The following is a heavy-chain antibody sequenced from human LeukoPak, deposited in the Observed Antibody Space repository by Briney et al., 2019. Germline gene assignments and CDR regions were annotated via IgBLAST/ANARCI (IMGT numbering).Heavy chain of an antibody. CDR3: ARAAAGTIDYYYYYGMDV. V-gene: IGHV4-39*01. CDR2: IYYSGST. J-gene: IGHJ6*02. Sequence: PSETLSLTCTVSGGSISSSSYSWGWIRQPPGKGLEWIGSIYYSGSTYYNPSLKSRVPISVDTSKNQFSLKLSSVSAADTAVYYCARAAAGTIDYYYYYGMDVWGQGTTVTVSS. D-gene: IGHD6-13*01. CDR1: GGSISSSSYS.